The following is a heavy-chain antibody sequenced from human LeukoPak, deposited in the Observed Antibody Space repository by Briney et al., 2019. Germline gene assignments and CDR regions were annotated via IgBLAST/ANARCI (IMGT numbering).Heavy chain of an antibody. CDR3: TTGALIAAAGSTDY. V-gene: IGHV3-15*01. J-gene: IGHJ4*02. D-gene: IGHD6-13*01. Sequence: PGGSLRLSCAASGLTFSNAWMSWVRQAPGKGLEWVGRIKSKTDGGTTDYAAPVKGRFTISRDDSKNTLYLQMNSLKTEDTAVYYCTTGALIAAAGSTDYWGQGTLVTVSS. CDR2: IKSKTDGGTT. CDR1: GLTFSNAW.